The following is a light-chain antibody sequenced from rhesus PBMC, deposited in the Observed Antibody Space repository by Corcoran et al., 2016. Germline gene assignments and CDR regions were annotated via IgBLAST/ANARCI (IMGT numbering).Light chain of an antibody. CDR1: QSISSW. J-gene: IGKJ2*01. Sequence: DIQMTQSPSSLSASVGDTVTITCRASQSISSWLDWYQQKPGKAPKLLIYKASSVQSGVPSRFSGSGSWKDFTLTISSLQPEDFATYYCLQYSSSPYSFGQGTKVEIK. CDR3: LQYSSSPYS. CDR2: KAS. V-gene: IGKV1-22*01.